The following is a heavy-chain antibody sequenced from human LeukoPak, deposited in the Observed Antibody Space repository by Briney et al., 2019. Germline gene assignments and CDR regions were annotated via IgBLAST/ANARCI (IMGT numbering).Heavy chain of an antibody. D-gene: IGHD2/OR15-2a*01. Sequence: SETLSLTCTVSGGSTSSYYWSWIRQPPGKGLGWIGYIYYRGSTNYNPSLKSRVTISVDTSKNQFSLKLSSVTAADTAVYYCARDPGEFGDYYYYMDVWGKGTTVTVSS. J-gene: IGHJ6*03. CDR1: GGSTSSYY. CDR2: IYYRGST. V-gene: IGHV4-59*01. CDR3: ARDPGEFGDYYYYMDV.